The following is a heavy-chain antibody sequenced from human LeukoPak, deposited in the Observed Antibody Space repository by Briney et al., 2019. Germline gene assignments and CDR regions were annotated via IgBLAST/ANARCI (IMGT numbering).Heavy chain of an antibody. V-gene: IGHV4-4*07. CDR2: IYTSGST. Sequence: SETLSLICTVSGGSISSYYWSWIRRPAGKGLEWIGRIYTSGSTNYNASLKSRVSMSVDTSKNQFSLKLSSVTAADTAVFYCARENSGSYREFDYWGQGTLVTVSS. CDR1: GGSISSYY. D-gene: IGHD1-26*01. CDR3: ARENSGSYREFDY. J-gene: IGHJ4*02.